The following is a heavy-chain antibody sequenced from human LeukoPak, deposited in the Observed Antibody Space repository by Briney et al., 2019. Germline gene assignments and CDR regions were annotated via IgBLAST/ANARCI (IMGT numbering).Heavy chain of an antibody. Sequence: GESLRLSCAASGFTFTTYWMSWVRQLPGKGLEWVANINQDGTEIYYVDSVKGRFTISRDNAKNSLDLQMNSLRAEDTAVYYCTRRAAALDAFDIWGQGTMVTVSS. D-gene: IGHD6-13*01. CDR2: INQDGTEI. CDR1: GFTFTTYW. J-gene: IGHJ3*02. CDR3: TRRAAALDAFDI. V-gene: IGHV3-7*01.